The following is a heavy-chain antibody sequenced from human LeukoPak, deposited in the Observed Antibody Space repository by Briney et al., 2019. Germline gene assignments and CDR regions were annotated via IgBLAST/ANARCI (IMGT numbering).Heavy chain of an antibody. V-gene: IGHV3-21*01. CDR3: AREVISSSWPHPDY. CDR1: GFTFSSYS. J-gene: IGHJ4*02. CDR2: ISSSSSYI. D-gene: IGHD6-13*01. Sequence: GGSLRLSCAASGFTFSSYSMNWVRQAPGKGLEWVSSISSSSSYIYYADSVKGRFTISRDNAKDSLYLQMNSLRAEDTAVYYCAREVISSSWPHPDYWGQGTLVTVSS.